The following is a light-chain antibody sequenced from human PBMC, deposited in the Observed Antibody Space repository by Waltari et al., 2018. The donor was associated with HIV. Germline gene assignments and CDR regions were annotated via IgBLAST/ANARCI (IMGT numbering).Light chain of an antibody. Sequence: QSALTQPASVSGSPGQSIPISCSGPSPDFGNFNLVSWYQQHPARAPKLIIYEVTKWPSGVSHRFSGSKSGNTASLTISGLQADDEADYYCCAFAGANTWVFGGGTKLIVL. J-gene: IGLJ3*02. CDR2: EVT. CDR3: CAFAGANTWV. CDR1: SPDFGNFNL. V-gene: IGLV2-23*02.